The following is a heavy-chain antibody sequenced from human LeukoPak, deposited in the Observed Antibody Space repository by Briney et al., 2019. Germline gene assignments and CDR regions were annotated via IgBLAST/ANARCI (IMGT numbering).Heavy chain of an antibody. V-gene: IGHV1-18*01. CDR2: ISGYNGNT. CDR3: ARDLKMGYSSGRYSWGTGSSNDY. D-gene: IGHD6-19*01. Sequence: ASVKVSCKASGYTFTHYGISWVSQAPGQGLEWMGWISGYNGNTNYAQKFQGRITITTDTSTSTGYMELRSLRSDDTAVYYCARDLKMGYSSGRYSWGTGSSNDYWGQGTLVTVSS. J-gene: IGHJ4*02. CDR1: GYTFTHYG.